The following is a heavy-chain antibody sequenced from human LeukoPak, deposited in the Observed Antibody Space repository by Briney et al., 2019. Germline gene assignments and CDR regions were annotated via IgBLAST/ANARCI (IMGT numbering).Heavy chain of an antibody. J-gene: IGHJ6*02. CDR1: GFTFSSYW. CDR2: IKQDGSEK. CDR3: ARDRCSSTSCYRPGYYYGMDV. Sequence: PGGSLRLSCAASGFTFSSYWMSWVRQAPGKGLEWVANIKQDGSEKYYVDSVKGRFTISRDNAKNSLYLQMNNLRAEDTAVYYCARDRCSSTSCYRPGYYYGMDVWGQGTTVTVSS. D-gene: IGHD2-2*01. V-gene: IGHV3-7*01.